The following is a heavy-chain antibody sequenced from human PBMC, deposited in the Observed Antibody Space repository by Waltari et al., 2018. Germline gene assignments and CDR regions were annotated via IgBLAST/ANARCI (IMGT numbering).Heavy chain of an antibody. CDR2: IYYSGST. V-gene: IGHV4-59*11. CDR1: GGSISRHY. CDR3: ARGKAAAGIPLDY. J-gene: IGHJ4*02. Sequence: QVQLQESGPGLVKPSETLSLTCTVSGGSISRHYWSWIRQPPGKGLEWIGYIYYSGSTNYNPSLKSRVTISVDTSKNQFSLKLSSVTAADTAVYYCARGKAAAGIPLDYWGQGTLVTVSS. D-gene: IGHD6-13*01.